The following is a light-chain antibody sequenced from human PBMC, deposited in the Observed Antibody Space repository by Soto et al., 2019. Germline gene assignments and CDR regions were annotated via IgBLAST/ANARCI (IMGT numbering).Light chain of an antibody. CDR2: GAS. Sequence: EIVMTQSPATLSVSPLERAPLXCRASQSVSSNLAWYQQKPGQAPRLLIYGASTRATGIPARFTGSGSGTEFTLTISSLQSEDFAVYYCQQYNDWPPITFGQGTRLEIK. CDR1: QSVSSN. J-gene: IGKJ5*01. V-gene: IGKV3-15*01. CDR3: QQYNDWPPIT.